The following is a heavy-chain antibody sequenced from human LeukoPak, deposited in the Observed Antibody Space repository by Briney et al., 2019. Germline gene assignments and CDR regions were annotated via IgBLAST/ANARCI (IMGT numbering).Heavy chain of an antibody. J-gene: IGHJ2*01. CDR3: ARLVYGGNWYFEL. V-gene: IGHV4-61*02. CDR1: GYSISSGSHY. Sequence: PSETLSLTCAVSGYSISSGSHYWSWIRQPAGKGLEWVGRIDTSGSTNYNPSLKVRVNISVDTSKNQFSLKLSSATAADTAVYYCARLVYGGNWYFELWGRGTLVTVSS. D-gene: IGHD4-23*01. CDR2: IDTSGST.